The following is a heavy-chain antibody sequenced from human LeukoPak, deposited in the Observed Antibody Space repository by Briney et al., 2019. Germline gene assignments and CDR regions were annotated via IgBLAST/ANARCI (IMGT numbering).Heavy chain of an antibody. CDR2: INAGSGGT. D-gene: IGHD5/OR15-5a*01. J-gene: IGHJ4*02. CDR3: ARFDQVSETAGGY. V-gene: IGHV1-2*02. Sequence: ASVKVSCKASGYTFTSYAMHWVRQAPGQRLEWMGWINAGSGGTNYAQKFQGRVTMTRDTSISAAYMDLSRLISDDTAVYYCARFDQVSETAGGYWGQGALVTVSS. CDR1: GYTFTSYA.